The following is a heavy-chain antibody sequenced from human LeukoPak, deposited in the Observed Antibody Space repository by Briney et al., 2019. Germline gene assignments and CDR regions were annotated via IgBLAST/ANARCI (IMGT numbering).Heavy chain of an antibody. CDR2: INPSGGST. J-gene: IGHJ4*02. D-gene: IGHD2/OR15-2a*01. CDR1: GYTFTSYA. V-gene: IGHV1-46*01. CDR3: ARGFYLYYFDY. Sequence: ASVKVSCKASGYTFTSYAMNWVRQAPGQGLEWMGIINPSGGSTSYAQKFQGRVTMTRDMSTSTVYMELSSLRSEDTAVYYCARGFYLYYFDYWGQGTLVTVSS.